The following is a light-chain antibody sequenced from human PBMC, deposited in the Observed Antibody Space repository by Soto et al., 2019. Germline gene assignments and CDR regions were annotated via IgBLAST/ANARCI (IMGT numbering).Light chain of an antibody. Sequence: EIVLTQSPATLSLSPGERATLSCRASQSVSSYLAWYQQKPGQAPRLLIYDASNRATGIPARFSGSGSGTDFTLTISSLEPEDFAVYYCQQRSGWPLLWTFGGGTKVEIK. CDR3: QQRSGWPLLWT. CDR2: DAS. J-gene: IGKJ4*01. V-gene: IGKV3-11*01. CDR1: QSVSSY.